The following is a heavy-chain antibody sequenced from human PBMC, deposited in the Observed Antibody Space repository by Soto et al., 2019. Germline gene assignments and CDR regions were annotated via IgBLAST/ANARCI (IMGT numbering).Heavy chain of an antibody. CDR3: ARQRTTVVTQAYFDH. Sequence: SETLSLTCIVSGESISSSSYYWGWIRQPPGKGLEWIGSIYYSGRTYYNPSFKSRVTISIDTSKNQFSLKPSSVTATDTAVYYCARQRTTVVTQAYFDHWGQGALVTVSS. CDR1: GESISSSSYY. J-gene: IGHJ4*02. D-gene: IGHD2-21*02. CDR2: IYYSGRT. V-gene: IGHV4-39*01.